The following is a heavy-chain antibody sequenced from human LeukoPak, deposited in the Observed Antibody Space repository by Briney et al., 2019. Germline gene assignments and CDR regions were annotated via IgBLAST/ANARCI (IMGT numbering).Heavy chain of an antibody. CDR2: IYYSGST. V-gene: IGHV4-59*01. CDR3: ARRFHPTRRGWLQSYAFDI. CDR1: GGSISSYY. D-gene: IGHD5-24*01. J-gene: IGHJ3*02. Sequence: SETLSLTCTVSGGSISSYYWSWIRQPPGKGLEWIGYIYYSGSTNYNPSLKSRVTISVDTSKNQFSLKLSSVTAADTAVYYCARRFHPTRRGWLQSYAFDIWGQGTMVTVSS.